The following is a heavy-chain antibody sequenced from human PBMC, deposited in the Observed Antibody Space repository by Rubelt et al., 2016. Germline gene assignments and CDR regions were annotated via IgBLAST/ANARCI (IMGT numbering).Heavy chain of an antibody. V-gene: IGHV4-34*01. J-gene: IGHJ3*01. CDR2: INHSRST. CDR3: AGGRMNGVGN. Sequence: GLEWIGEINHSRSTNYNPSLKRRVTISLDTSKNQFSLKLSSLTAADTAVYYCAGGRMNGVGNWGQGTMVTVSS. D-gene: IGHD4-17*01.